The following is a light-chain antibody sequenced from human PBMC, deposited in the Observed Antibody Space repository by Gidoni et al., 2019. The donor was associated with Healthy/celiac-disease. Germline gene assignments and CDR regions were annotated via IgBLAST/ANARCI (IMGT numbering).Light chain of an antibody. CDR2: EVS. Sequence: QSALTQPASVSGSPGQSITISCTGTSSDVGGYNYVSWYQQHPGKAPKLMIYEVSNRPSGVSNRFSGSKSGNTASLTISGLQAEDEADYYCSSYTSSSRRFWVFGGGTKLTVL. J-gene: IGLJ3*02. CDR1: SSDVGGYNY. CDR3: SSYTSSSRRFWV. V-gene: IGLV2-14*01.